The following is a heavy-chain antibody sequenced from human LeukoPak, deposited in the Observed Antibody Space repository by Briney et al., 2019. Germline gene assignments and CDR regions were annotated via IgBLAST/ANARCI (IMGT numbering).Heavy chain of an antibody. CDR3: ARDQEFALRGVVIY. D-gene: IGHD3-10*01. CDR1: GFTFSSYG. V-gene: IGHV3-30*19. CDR2: ISYDGSNK. J-gene: IGHJ4*02. Sequence: PGRSLRLSCAASGFTFSSYGMHWVRQAPGKGLEWVAVISYDGSNKYYADSVKGRFTISRDNSKNTLYLQMNSLRAEDTAVYYCARDQEFALRGVVIYWGQGTLVTVSS.